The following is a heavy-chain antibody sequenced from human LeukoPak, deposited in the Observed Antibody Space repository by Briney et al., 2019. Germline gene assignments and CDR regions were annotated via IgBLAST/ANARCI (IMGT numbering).Heavy chain of an antibody. D-gene: IGHD3-3*01. CDR2: ISGSSDST. Sequence: GGSLRLPCAASGFTFSSYWMHWVRQAPGKGLEWVSTISGSSDSTDYTDSVKGRFTVSRDNSKNTLYLQMNSLRVDDTAVYYCARRSGDFWSGPDYWGQGTLVTVSS. CDR3: ARRSGDFWSGPDY. J-gene: IGHJ4*02. V-gene: IGHV3-23*01. CDR1: GFTFSSYW.